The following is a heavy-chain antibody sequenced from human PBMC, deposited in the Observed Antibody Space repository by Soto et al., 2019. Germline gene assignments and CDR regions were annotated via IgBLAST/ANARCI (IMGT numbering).Heavy chain of an antibody. Sequence: QVQLQQWGAGLLKPSETLSLTCGVSGASLSGVYWTWIRQTPGRGLEWIGEINHSGSAYYNPALGDRVTNPVDTSKEPFSLSLDPGTAADTGRYYWAGAFKGIIENTGLPQPYYYGLDVWAQGTAVIVSS. CDR1: GASLSGVY. J-gene: IGHJ6*02. D-gene: IGHD3-10*01. CDR3: AGAFKGIIENTGLPQPYYYGLDV. V-gene: IGHV4-34*01. CDR2: INHSGSA.